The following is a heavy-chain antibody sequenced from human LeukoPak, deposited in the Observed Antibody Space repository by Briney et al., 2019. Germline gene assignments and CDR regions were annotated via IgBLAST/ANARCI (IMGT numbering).Heavy chain of an antibody. D-gene: IGHD5-18*01. CDR2: INPNSGGT. Sequence: ASVKVSCKASGYTFTGYYMHWVRQAPGQGLEWMGWINPNSGGTNYAKKFQGWVTMTRDTSISTAYMELSRLRSDDTAVYYCAREGYSYGTYYGMDVWGQGTTVTVSS. J-gene: IGHJ6*02. CDR3: AREGYSYGTYYGMDV. CDR1: GYTFTGYY. V-gene: IGHV1-2*04.